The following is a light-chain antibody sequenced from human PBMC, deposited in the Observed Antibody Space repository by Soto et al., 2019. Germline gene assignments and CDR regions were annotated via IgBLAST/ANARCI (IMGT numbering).Light chain of an antibody. J-gene: IGKJ4*01. CDR1: QTISTF. CDR2: SIS. Sequence: DIQLTQSPSSMSASVGERVSITCRTSQTISTFLNWYHHRPGQAPKLLIYSISNLQSGVPSRFSGGGAGTEFTLTISSLQPEDFGSYSCQQTYNLPPTFGGGTRVLIK. V-gene: IGKV1-39*01. CDR3: QQTYNLPPT.